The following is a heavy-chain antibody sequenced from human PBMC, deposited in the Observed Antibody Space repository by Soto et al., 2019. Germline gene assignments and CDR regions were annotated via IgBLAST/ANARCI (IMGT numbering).Heavy chain of an antibody. CDR1: GFTFSSYA. Sequence: GGSLRLSCAASGFTFSSYAMHWVRQAPGKGLEWVAVISYDGSNKYYADSVKGRFTISRDNSKNTLYLQMNSLRAEDTAVYYCARDLGYCSSTSCSLCYYYGMDVWGQRTSVTVSS. CDR3: ARDLGYCSSTSCSLCYYYGMDV. CDR2: ISYDGSNK. V-gene: IGHV3-30-3*01. D-gene: IGHD2-2*03. J-gene: IGHJ6*02.